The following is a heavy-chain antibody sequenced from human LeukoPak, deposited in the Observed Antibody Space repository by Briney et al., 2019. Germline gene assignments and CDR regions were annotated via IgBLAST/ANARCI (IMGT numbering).Heavy chain of an antibody. CDR1: GYTFTSYG. J-gene: IGHJ4*02. CDR2: ISAYNGNT. CDR3: ARDLGSRGWYTPKRY. Sequence: ASVKVSCKASGYTFTSYGISWVRQAPGQGLKGMGWISAYNGNTNYAQKLQGRVTMTTDTSTSTAYMELRSLRSDDTAVYYCARDLGSRGWYTPKRYWGQGTLVTVSS. D-gene: IGHD6-19*01. V-gene: IGHV1-18*01.